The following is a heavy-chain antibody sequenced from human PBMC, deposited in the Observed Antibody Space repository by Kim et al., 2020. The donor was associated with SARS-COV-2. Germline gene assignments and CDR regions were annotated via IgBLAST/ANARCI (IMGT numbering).Heavy chain of an antibody. CDR3: ARASSLDY. V-gene: IGHV4-4*07. Sequence: SETLSLTCTVSGGSMSGYYWTWIRRPAGKGPEWIGRIYVTGSTNYNLSLKNRVTMSIDTSKNQFSLNLRAVTAADTAIYYCARASSLDYWGEGVLVTVSS. CDR2: IYVTGST. J-gene: IGHJ4*02. CDR1: GGSMSGYY. D-gene: IGHD1-26*01.